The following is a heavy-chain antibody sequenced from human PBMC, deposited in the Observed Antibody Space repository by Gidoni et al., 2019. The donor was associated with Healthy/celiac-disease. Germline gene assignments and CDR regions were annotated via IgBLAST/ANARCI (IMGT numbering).Heavy chain of an antibody. D-gene: IGHD3-3*01. V-gene: IGHV3-11*06. J-gene: IGHJ6*02. CDR2: ISSSSSYT. CDR1: GFTFSDYY. CDR3: ARDRGDFWSGPPRWVGMDV. Sequence: QVQLVESGGGLVKPGGSLRLSCAASGFTFSDYYMSWIRQAPGKGLEWVSYISSSSSYTNYADSVKGRFTISRDNAKNSLYLQMNSLRAEDTAVYYCARDRGDFWSGPPRWVGMDVWGQGTTVTVSS.